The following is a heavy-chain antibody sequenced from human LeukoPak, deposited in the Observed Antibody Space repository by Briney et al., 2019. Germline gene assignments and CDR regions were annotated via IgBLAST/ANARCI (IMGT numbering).Heavy chain of an antibody. J-gene: IGHJ4*02. CDR3: ARFQAGRPVDS. D-gene: IGHD6-19*01. CDR1: GFTFTNYA. CDR2: IGNGGAAT. V-gene: IGHV3-23*01. Sequence: GGSLRLSCAASGFTFTNYAMTWVRQAPGKGLEWVSTIGNGGAATFYADSVEGRFTISRDNSKNTLYLQMNSLRAEDTAVYYCARFQAGRPVDSWGQGTLVTVSS.